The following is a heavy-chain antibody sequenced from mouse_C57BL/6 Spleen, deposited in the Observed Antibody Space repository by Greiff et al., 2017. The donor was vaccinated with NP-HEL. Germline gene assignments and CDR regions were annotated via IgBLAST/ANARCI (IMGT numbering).Heavy chain of an antibody. J-gene: IGHJ2*01. CDR2: IDPSDSYT. CDR1: GYTFTSYW. D-gene: IGHD4-1*01. V-gene: IGHV1-50*01. CDR3: ARPRTGYYFDY. Sequence: VQLQQPGAELVKPGASVKLSCKASGYTFTSYWMQWVKQRPGQGLAWIGEIDPSDSYTNYNQKFKGKATLTVDTSSSTAYMQLSSLTSEDSAVYYCARPRTGYYFDYWGQGTTLTVSS.